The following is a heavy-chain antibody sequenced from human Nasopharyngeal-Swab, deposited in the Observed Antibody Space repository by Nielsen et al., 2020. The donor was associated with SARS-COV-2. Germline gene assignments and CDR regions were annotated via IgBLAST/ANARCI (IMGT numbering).Heavy chain of an antibody. CDR2: ISSNGGST. D-gene: IGHD3-10*01. Sequence: GESLKISCSASGFTFSSYAMHWVRQAPGKGLEYVSAISSNGGSTYYADSVKGRFTISRDNSKNTLYLQMSSLRAEDTAVYYCVKEGRFGELNYWGQGTLVTVSS. CDR3: VKEGRFGELNY. J-gene: IGHJ4*02. CDR1: GFTFSSYA. V-gene: IGHV3-64D*06.